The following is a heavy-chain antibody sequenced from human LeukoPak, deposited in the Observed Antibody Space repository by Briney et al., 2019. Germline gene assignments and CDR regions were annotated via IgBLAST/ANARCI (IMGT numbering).Heavy chain of an antibody. D-gene: IGHD3-22*01. CDR2: LYSGGST. CDR3: ARAIDYDSSGYYYGRYAFDI. J-gene: IGHJ4*02. CDR1: GFTVSSNY. Sequence: GGSLRLSCAASGFTVSSNYMSWVHQAPGKGLEWVSVLYSGGSTYNADSVKGRFTISRDNSKNTLYLQMNSLRAEDTAVYYCARAIDYDSSGYYYGRYAFDIWGQGTLVTVSS. V-gene: IGHV3-53*01.